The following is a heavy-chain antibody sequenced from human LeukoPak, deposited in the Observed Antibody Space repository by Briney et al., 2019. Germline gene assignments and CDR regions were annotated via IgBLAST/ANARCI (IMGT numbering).Heavy chain of an antibody. CDR2: IYHSGST. Sequence: PSQTLSLTCAVSGRSISSCGYSWSWIRQPPGKGLEGIGYIYHSGSTYYNPSLKTRVTISVDSSQHQFSLNLSSVTAADTAVYYCARKGYCSGGSCDNWFHPWGQGTLVTVSS. D-gene: IGHD2-15*01. V-gene: IGHV4-30-2*01. J-gene: IGHJ5*02. CDR3: ARKGYCSGGSCDNWFHP. CDR1: GRSISSCGYS.